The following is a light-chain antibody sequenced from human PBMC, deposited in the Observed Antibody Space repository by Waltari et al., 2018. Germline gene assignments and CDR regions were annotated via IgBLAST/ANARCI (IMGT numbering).Light chain of an antibody. CDR2: GAS. CDR3: QQYSSSPLT. J-gene: IGKJ4*01. CDR1: QSVSSRD. Sequence: EIVLTQSPGTLSLSPGERATLSCRASQSVSSRDLAWYQQKPGQAPRLLIYGASSRATGIPDRFSGSGSGTDFTLTISRLEPEDFAVYFCQQYSSSPLTFGGGTKVEIK. V-gene: IGKV3-20*01.